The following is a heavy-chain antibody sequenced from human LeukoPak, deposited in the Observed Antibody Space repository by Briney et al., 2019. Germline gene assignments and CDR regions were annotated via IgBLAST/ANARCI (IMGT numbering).Heavy chain of an antibody. CDR3: ARDLIRDSGSYLGLDY. D-gene: IGHD1-26*01. CDR2: ISYDGSDK. Sequence: PGGSLRLSCAASGFTFSSYAMHWVRQAPGKGLEWVAVISYDGSDKYYADSVKGRSTISRDNSKNTLYLQMNSLRAEDTAVYYCARDLIRDSGSYLGLDYWGQGTLVTVSS. J-gene: IGHJ4*02. CDR1: GFTFSSYA. V-gene: IGHV3-30-3*01.